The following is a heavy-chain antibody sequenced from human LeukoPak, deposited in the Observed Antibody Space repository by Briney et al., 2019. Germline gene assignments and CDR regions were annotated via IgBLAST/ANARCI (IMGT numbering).Heavy chain of an antibody. CDR3: ARDLMYYFDY. Sequence: SETLSLTCAVYGGSFNGYYWSWIRQPPGKGLEWIGEINHSGSTNYNPSLKSRVTISVDTSKNQFSLKLSSVTAADTAVYYCARDLMYYFDYWGQGTLVTVSS. V-gene: IGHV4-34*01. CDR1: GGSFNGYY. CDR2: INHSGST. J-gene: IGHJ4*02.